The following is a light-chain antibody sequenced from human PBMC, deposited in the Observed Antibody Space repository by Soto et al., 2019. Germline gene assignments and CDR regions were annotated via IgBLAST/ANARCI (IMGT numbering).Light chain of an antibody. CDR2: DAS. Sequence: DLQMTQSPSSLSASVGDRVTITCRASQSISSYLNWYQQKPGKAPKLLIYDASSLQSGVPSRFSGSGSGTDFTLTISSLQPEDFATYYCQQSYSTPPYTFGQGTKLEIK. J-gene: IGKJ2*01. CDR3: QQSYSTPPYT. V-gene: IGKV1-39*01. CDR1: QSISSY.